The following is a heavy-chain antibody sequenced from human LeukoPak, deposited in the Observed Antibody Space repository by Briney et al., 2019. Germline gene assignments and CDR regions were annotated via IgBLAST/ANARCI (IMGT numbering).Heavy chain of an antibody. CDR3: ARVGFGNTPHPIDY. CDR2: IYYSGST. V-gene: IGHV4-59*01. Sequence: PSETLSLTCTVSGGSISSYYWSWIRQPPGKGLEWIGYIYYSGSTNYNPSLRSRVTISVDTSKNQFSLELSSVTAADTAVYYCARVGFGNTPHPIDYWGQGALVTVSS. J-gene: IGHJ4*02. D-gene: IGHD4-23*01. CDR1: GGSISSYY.